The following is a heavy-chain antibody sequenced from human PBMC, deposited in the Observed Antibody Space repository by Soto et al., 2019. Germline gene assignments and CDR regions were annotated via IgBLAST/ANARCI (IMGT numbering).Heavy chain of an antibody. V-gene: IGHV3-23*01. CDR3: AKDWGYYDSSGYYYPFDY. Sequence: LRLSCAASGFTFSSYAMSWVRQAPGKGLEWVSAISGSGGSTYYADSVKGRFTISRDNSKNTLYLQMNSLRAEDTAVYYCAKDWGYYDSSGYYYPFDYWGQGTLVTVSS. J-gene: IGHJ4*02. CDR2: ISGSGGST. D-gene: IGHD3-22*01. CDR1: GFTFSSYA.